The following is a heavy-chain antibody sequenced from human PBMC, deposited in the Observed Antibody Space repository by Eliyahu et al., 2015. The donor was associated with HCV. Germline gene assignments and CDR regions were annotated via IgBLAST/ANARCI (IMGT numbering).Heavy chain of an antibody. Sequence: QVQLQQWGAGLLKPSETLSLTCAVYGGSFSGYYWSWIRQPPGKGLEWIGGINHSGSTHYNPSLKSRVTISVDTSKNQFSLKLSSVTAADTAVYYCARVRGRIGYYYGMDVWGQGTTVTVSS. J-gene: IGHJ6*02. CDR1: GGSFSGYY. CDR3: ARVRGRIGYYYGMDV. CDR2: INHSGST. V-gene: IGHV4-34*01. D-gene: IGHD1-26*01.